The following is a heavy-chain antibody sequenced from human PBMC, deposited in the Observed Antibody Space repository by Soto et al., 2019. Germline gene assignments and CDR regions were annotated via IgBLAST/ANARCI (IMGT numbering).Heavy chain of an antibody. CDR1: GASIAGSSY. CDR3: ARGMTPPGAPAWYYFDS. V-gene: IGHV4-4*07. D-gene: IGHD2-8*02. CDR2: FSLSGTT. Sequence: SETLSLTCSVSGASIAGSSYWSWIRQPAGKGLEWIGRFSLSGTTNYSPSLRSRVTMSADVSKNQFSLRLTSVTAADTALYYCARGMTPPGAPAWYYFDSWGQGTLVTSPQ. J-gene: IGHJ4*02.